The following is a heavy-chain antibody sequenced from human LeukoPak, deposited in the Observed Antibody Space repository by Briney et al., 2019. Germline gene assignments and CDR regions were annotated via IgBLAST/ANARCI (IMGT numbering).Heavy chain of an antibody. CDR3: ARAIFGVVIFWFDP. Sequence: SETLSLTCTVSGGSISSGGYYWSWIRQPPGKGLEWIGYIYHSGSTYYNPSLKSRVTISVDRSKNQFSLKLSSVTAADTAVYYCARAIFGVVIFWFDPWGQGTLVTVSS. V-gene: IGHV4-30-2*01. J-gene: IGHJ5*02. CDR2: IYHSGST. D-gene: IGHD3-3*01. CDR1: GGSISSGGYY.